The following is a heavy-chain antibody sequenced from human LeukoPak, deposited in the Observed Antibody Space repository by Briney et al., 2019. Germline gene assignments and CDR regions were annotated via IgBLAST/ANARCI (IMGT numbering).Heavy chain of an antibody. J-gene: IGHJ4*02. Sequence: GGSLRLSCAASGFTFSNYVMTWVRLTPEKRLEWVSTIRGSGDTSGDSTCYAESVKGRFTISRDNSKNTLYLQMNSLRAEDTAVYYCARSVLSPVLQDFDYWGRGTLVTVSS. V-gene: IGHV3-23*01. D-gene: IGHD5-24*01. CDR1: GFTFSNYV. CDR2: IRGSGDTSGDST. CDR3: ARSVLSPVLQDFDY.